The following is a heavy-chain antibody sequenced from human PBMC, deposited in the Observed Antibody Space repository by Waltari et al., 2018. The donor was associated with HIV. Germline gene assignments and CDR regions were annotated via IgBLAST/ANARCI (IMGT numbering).Heavy chain of an antibody. Sequence: VQLVQSGAEGKKPGSYVKVSCKASGYAFCDYSMPWVRQAPGQGLEWMGWINPNSGGTRYAEKFQGRVTMTRDTSISTAYMELSRLRFDDTAVYYCARVFRGTVNYFDSRLGHWGQGTLVTVSS. CDR2: INPNSGGT. J-gene: IGHJ5*02. D-gene: IGHD3-22*01. V-gene: IGHV1-2*02. CDR3: ARVFRGTVNYFDSRLGH. CDR1: GYAFCDYS.